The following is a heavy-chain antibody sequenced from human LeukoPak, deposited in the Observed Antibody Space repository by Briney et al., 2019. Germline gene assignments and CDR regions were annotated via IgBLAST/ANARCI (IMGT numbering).Heavy chain of an antibody. D-gene: IGHD1-26*01. J-gene: IGHJ4*02. Sequence: GESLKISCEGSGYTFSSYWIGWVRQMPEKGLEWMAMIYPGDSDTRYSPSLQGQVIISADKSIRTAYLQWSSLKASDTAMYYCVRFQYSGSYPDCWGQGTRVTVSA. CDR2: IYPGDSDT. CDR3: VRFQYSGSYPDC. CDR1: GYTFSSYW. V-gene: IGHV5-51*01.